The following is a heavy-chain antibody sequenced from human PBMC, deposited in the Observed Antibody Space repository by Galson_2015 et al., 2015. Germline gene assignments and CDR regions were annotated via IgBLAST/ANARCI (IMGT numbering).Heavy chain of an antibody. D-gene: IGHD3-3*01. CDR1: GGSIGSYY. CDR3: ARQDQYYDFWSGYSRYYYYMDV. J-gene: IGHJ6*03. CDR2: IYDTGST. Sequence: SETLSLTCTVSGGSIGSYYWSWIRQPPGKGLEWIGYIYDTGSTNYNPSLKSRVTISVDTSKNQFSLKLSSVTAADTGVYYCARQDQYYDFWSGYSRYYYYMDVWGKGTTVTVSS. V-gene: IGHV4-59*08.